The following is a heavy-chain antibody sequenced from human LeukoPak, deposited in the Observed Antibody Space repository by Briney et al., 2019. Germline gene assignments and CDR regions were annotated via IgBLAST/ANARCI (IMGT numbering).Heavy chain of an antibody. D-gene: IGHD3-22*01. CDR1: GGSISSGDYY. Sequence: SETLSLTCTVSGGSISSGDYYWSWIRQPPGKGLEWIGYIHHSGSTYYNPSLKSRVTISVDRSKNQFSLKLSSVTAADTAVYYCARVDYDSSGYYHDYWGQGTLVTVSS. V-gene: IGHV4-30-2*01. CDR2: IHHSGST. J-gene: IGHJ4*02. CDR3: ARVDYDSSGYYHDY.